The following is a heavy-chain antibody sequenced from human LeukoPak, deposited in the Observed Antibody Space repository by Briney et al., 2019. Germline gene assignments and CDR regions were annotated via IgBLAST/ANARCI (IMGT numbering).Heavy chain of an antibody. Sequence: PSETLSLTCNVSGGSLNGYYWTWIRQPPGEGLEWIGYIFSTGSTIYNPSLKSRVSISLDASKNQFSLRLSSVTAADTAVYYCAREVRDCSGGYCFLLFDYWGQGTLVTVSS. J-gene: IGHJ4*02. CDR1: GGSLNGYY. V-gene: IGHV4-59*01. D-gene: IGHD2-15*01. CDR3: AREVRDCSGGYCFLLFDY. CDR2: IFSTGST.